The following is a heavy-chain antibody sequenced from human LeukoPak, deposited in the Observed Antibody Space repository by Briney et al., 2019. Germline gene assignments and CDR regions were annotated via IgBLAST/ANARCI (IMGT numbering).Heavy chain of an antibody. V-gene: IGHV3-11*04. D-gene: IGHD6-19*01. Sequence: GGSLRLSCAASGFTFSDYYMSWIRQAPGKGLEWVSYISSSGTTIYYADSVKGRFTISRDNAKNSLYLQMNSLRAEDTAVYYCARTVDSSGWYPYYYYMDVWGKGTTVTVSS. CDR3: ARTVDSSGWYPYYYYMDV. CDR2: ISSSGTTI. J-gene: IGHJ6*03. CDR1: GFTFSDYY.